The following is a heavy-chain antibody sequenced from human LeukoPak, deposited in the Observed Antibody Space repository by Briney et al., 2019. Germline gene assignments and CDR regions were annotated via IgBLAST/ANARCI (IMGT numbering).Heavy chain of an antibody. CDR1: GGSFIGYY. D-gene: IGHD3-22*01. Sequence: PSETLSLTCAVYGGSFIGYYWSWIRQPPGKGLEWIGSIFYSGSTYYNPSLKSRVTISVDTSKNQFSLKLSSVTAADTAVYYCARQHPIYDSSGYDDYWGQGTLVTVSS. CDR3: ARQHPIYDSSGYDDY. V-gene: IGHV4-34*12. CDR2: IFYSGST. J-gene: IGHJ4*02.